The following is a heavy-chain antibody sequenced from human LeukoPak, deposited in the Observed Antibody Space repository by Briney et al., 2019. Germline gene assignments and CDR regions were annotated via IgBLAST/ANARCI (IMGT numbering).Heavy chain of an antibody. V-gene: IGHV5-51*01. CDR2: FYPGDSDT. D-gene: IGHD5-24*01. CDR1: GSSFTSYW. Sequence: GEPLKISCKSSGSSFTSYWSGWVRHMPGKGREWMGIFYPGDSDTRHTPSCQGHVSLSPDKTISTPYLHSRSLTGSDTAMYSRGRLEMATIIGAFDIWGQGTMGTVSS. CDR3: GRLEMATIIGAFDI. J-gene: IGHJ3*02.